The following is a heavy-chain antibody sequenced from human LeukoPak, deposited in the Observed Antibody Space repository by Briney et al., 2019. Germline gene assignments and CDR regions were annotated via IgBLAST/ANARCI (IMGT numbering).Heavy chain of an antibody. CDR3: AREPQYDFWSGTNYYGMDV. Sequence: GGSLRLSCAASGFTFSSYWMHWVRQAPGKGLVCVSRINSDGSSTSYADSVKGRFTISRDNAKNTLYLQMNSLRAEDTAVYYCAREPQYDFWSGTNYYGMDVWGQGTTVTVSS. V-gene: IGHV3-74*01. J-gene: IGHJ6*02. D-gene: IGHD3-3*01. CDR2: INSDGSST. CDR1: GFTFSSYW.